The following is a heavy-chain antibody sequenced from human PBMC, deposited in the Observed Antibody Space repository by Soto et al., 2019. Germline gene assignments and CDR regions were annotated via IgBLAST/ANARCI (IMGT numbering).Heavy chain of an antibody. V-gene: IGHV3-23*01. Sequence: PVGSLRLSCAASGFTFTSYAMTWVRQAPGKGLEWVSGISGTGGSTYYADSVKGRFTISRDKSKNTLYLQVDSLRAEDTAVYYCARGSAYSDYDLEYWGQGTLVTVSS. J-gene: IGHJ4*02. CDR1: GFTFTSYA. D-gene: IGHD4-17*01. CDR3: ARGSAYSDYDLEY. CDR2: ISGTGGST.